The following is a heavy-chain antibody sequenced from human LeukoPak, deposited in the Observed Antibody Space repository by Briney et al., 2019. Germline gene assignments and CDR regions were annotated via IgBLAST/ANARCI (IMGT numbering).Heavy chain of an antibody. D-gene: IGHD2-2*01. CDR1: GYSISSGYY. Sequence: SETLSLTCAVSGYSISSGYYWGWIRQPPGKGLEWIGSIYHSGSTYYNPSLKSRVTISVGTSKNQFSLKLSSVTAADTAVYYCARDLYCSSTSCHELDYWGQGTLVTVSS. V-gene: IGHV4-38-2*02. CDR2: IYHSGST. CDR3: ARDLYCSSTSCHELDY. J-gene: IGHJ4*02.